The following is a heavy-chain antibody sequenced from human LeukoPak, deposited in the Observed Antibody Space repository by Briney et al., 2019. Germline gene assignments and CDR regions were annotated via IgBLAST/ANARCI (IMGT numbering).Heavy chain of an antibody. J-gene: IGHJ1*01. V-gene: IGHV4-34*01. CDR2: INHSGST. Sequence: SETLSLTCAVYGGSFSGYYWSWIRQPPGKGLEWIGEINHSGSTNYNPSLKSRVTISVDTSKNQFSLKLSSVTAADTAVYYCASGYSAGYFQHWGQGTLVTVSS. D-gene: IGHD2-15*01. CDR1: GGSFSGYY. CDR3: ASGYSAGYFQH.